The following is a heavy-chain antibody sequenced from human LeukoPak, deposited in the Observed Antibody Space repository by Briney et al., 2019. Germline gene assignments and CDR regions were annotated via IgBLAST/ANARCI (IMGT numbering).Heavy chain of an antibody. CDR2: INPNSGGT. J-gene: IGHJ6*02. CDR1: GYTFTGYY. V-gene: IGHV1-2*02. Sequence: ASVKVSCKASGYTFTGYYMHWGRQAPGQGLEWMGWINPNSGGTNYAQKFQGRVTMTRDTSISTAYMELSRLRSDDTAVYYCASYPLTEGSEGTTRYYYGMDVWGQGTTVTVSS. D-gene: IGHD1-7*01. CDR3: ASYPLTEGSEGTTRYYYGMDV.